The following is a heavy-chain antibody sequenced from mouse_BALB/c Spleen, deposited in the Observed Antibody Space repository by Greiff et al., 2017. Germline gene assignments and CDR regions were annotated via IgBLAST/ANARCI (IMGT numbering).Heavy chain of an antibody. D-gene: IGHD1-1*01. CDR2: IDPYNGGT. Sequence: EVQLQQSGPDLVKPGASVKVSCKASGYAFTSYNMYWVKQSHGKSLEWIGYIDPYNGGTSYNQKFKGKATLTVDKSSSTDYMHLNSLTSEDSAVYYCARGYVYGRAWFAYWGQGTLVTVSA. V-gene: IGHV1S135*01. J-gene: IGHJ3*01. CDR1: GYAFTSYN. CDR3: ARGYVYGRAWFAY.